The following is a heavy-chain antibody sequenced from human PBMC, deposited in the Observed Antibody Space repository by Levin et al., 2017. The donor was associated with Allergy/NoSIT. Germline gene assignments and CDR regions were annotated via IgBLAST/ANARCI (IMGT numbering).Heavy chain of an antibody. CDR2: ISWNSGSI. CDR1: GFTFDDYA. V-gene: IGHV3-9*01. Sequence: GGSLRLSCAASGFTFDDYAMHWVRQAPGKGLEWVSGISWNSGSIGYADSLKGRFTISRDNAKNSLYLQMNSLRTEDTALYYCARDNIGIPDAFDIWGKGKMVIVSS. J-gene: IGHJ3*02. D-gene: IGHD3-10*01. CDR3: ARDNIGIPDAFDI.